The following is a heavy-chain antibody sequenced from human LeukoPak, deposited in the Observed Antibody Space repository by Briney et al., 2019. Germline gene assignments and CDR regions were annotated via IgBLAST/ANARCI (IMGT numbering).Heavy chain of an antibody. V-gene: IGHV3-43D*03. CDR2: ISWDGGST. Sequence: GGSLRLSCAASGFTFDDYAMHWVRQAPGKGLEWVSLISWDGGSTYYADSVKGRFTISRDNSKNSLYLQMNSLRAEDTALYYCAKDGNVLPFLEWFPPGYYYYYYYMDVWGKGTTVTVSS. CDR3: AKDGNVLPFLEWFPPGYYYYYYYMDV. J-gene: IGHJ6*03. D-gene: IGHD3-3*01. CDR1: GFTFDDYA.